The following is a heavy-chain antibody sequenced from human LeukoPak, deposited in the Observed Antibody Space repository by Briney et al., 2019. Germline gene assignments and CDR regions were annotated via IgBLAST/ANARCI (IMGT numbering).Heavy chain of an antibody. CDR1: GFTFSSYS. J-gene: IGHJ4*02. V-gene: IGHV3-21*01. D-gene: IGHD1-26*01. CDR2: ISSSGSYI. CDR3: ARDWGELFGSDY. Sequence: GGSLRLSCAASGFTFSSYSMNWVRQAPGKGLEWVSSISSSGSYIYYADSVKGRFTISRDNAKNSLYLQMNSLRAEDTAVYYCARDWGELFGSDYWGQGTLVTVSS.